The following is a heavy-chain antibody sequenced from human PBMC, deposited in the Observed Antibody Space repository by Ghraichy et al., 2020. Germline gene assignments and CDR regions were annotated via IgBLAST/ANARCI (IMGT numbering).Heavy chain of an antibody. Sequence: GGSLRLSCAASGFTFSSYAMSWVRQAPGKGLEWVSAISGSGGSTYYADSVKGRFTISRDNSKNTLYLQMNSLRAEDTAVYYCAKDWYDFWSGYYGFDYWGQGTLVTVSS. J-gene: IGHJ4*02. CDR1: GFTFSSYA. D-gene: IGHD3-3*01. CDR3: AKDWYDFWSGYYGFDY. CDR2: ISGSGGST. V-gene: IGHV3-23*01.